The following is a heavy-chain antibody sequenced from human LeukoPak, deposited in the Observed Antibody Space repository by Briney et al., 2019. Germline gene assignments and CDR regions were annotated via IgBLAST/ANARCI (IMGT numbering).Heavy chain of an antibody. V-gene: IGHV3-48*03. CDR3: ARQNYGGPFDI. Sequence: PGGFLRLSCAASGFTFNNYQMNWVRQAPGKGLEWVAYISSSGSTIYYADSVKGRFTISRDNAKNSLYLQMNSLRVEDTAVYYCARQNYGGPFDIWGQGTMVTVSS. CDR2: ISSSGSTI. D-gene: IGHD4-23*01. J-gene: IGHJ3*02. CDR1: GFTFNNYQ.